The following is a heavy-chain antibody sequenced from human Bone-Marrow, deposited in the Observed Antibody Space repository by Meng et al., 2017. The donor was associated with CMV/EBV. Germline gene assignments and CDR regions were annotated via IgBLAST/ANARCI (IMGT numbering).Heavy chain of an antibody. J-gene: IGHJ4*02. Sequence: GGSLRLSCAASGFTSSSYAMHWVRQAPGKGLEWVAVISYDGSNKYYADSVKGRFTISRDNSKNTLYLQMNSLRAEDTAVYYCARAEDSSGWSQLDYWGQGTLVTVSS. D-gene: IGHD6-19*01. CDR2: ISYDGSNK. V-gene: IGHV3-30*04. CDR3: ARAEDSSGWSQLDY. CDR1: GFTSSSYA.